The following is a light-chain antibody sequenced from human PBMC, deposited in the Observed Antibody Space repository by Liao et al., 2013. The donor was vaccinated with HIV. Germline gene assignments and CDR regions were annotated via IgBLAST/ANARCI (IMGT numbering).Light chain of an antibody. CDR3: QVWDSSSDHVV. J-gene: IGLJ2*01. Sequence: SYMLTQPPSVSVAPGATATITCGGDNIGGRSVHWYQHKAGQAPHLVISYDNDRPSGIPARFSGSNSGNTATLTINRVEAGDEADYYCQVWDSSSDHVVFGGGTKLTVL. CDR2: YDN. V-gene: IGLV3-21*04. CDR1: NIGGRS.